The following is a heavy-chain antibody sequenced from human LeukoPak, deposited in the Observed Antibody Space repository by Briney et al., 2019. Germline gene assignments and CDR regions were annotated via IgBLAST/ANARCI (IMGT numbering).Heavy chain of an antibody. V-gene: IGHV1-69*04. CDR3: ARKRYYYDSSGYPFDY. J-gene: IGHJ4*02. CDR1: GGTFSSYA. Sequence: EASVKVSCKASGGTFSSYAISWVRQAPGQGLERMGRIIPILGIANYAQKFQGRVTITADKSTSTAYMELSSLRSEDTAVYYCARKRYYYDSSGYPFDYWGQGTLVTVSS. D-gene: IGHD3-22*01. CDR2: IIPILGIA.